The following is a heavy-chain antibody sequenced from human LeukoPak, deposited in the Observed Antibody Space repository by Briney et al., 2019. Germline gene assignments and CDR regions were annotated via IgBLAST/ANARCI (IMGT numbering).Heavy chain of an antibody. Sequence: GGSLRLSCAASRFTFSSYSMNWVRQAPGKGLEWVSAISGSGGSTYYADSVKGRFTISRDNSKNTLYLQMNSLRAEDTAVYYCAKRRGSYAFQGAFDIWGQGTMVTVSS. V-gene: IGHV3-23*01. D-gene: IGHD1-26*01. J-gene: IGHJ3*02. CDR3: AKRRGSYAFQGAFDI. CDR2: ISGSGGST. CDR1: RFTFSSYS.